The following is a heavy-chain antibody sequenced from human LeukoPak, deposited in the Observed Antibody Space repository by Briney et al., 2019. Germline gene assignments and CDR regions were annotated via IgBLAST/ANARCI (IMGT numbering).Heavy chain of an antibody. J-gene: IGHJ3*02. D-gene: IGHD6-6*01. CDR1: GYTFTGYY. V-gene: IGHV1-8*03. Sequence: ASVKVSCKASGYTFTGYYMHWVRQATGQGLEWMGWMNPNSGNTGYAQKFQGRVTITRNTSISTAYMELSSLRSEDTAVYYCASSIAARRSNPHAFDIWGQGTMVTVSS. CDR2: MNPNSGNT. CDR3: ASSIAARRSNPHAFDI.